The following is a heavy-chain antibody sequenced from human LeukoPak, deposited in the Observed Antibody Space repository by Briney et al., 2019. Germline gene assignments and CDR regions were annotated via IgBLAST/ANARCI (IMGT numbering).Heavy chain of an antibody. D-gene: IGHD2-8*01. V-gene: IGHV3-23*01. CDR2: ISGSGGST. CDR3: TRVGQSYSTSGQALDH. Sequence: GGSLRLSCAASGFTFSSYAMSWVRQAPGKGLEWVSAISGSGGSTYYADSVKGRFTMSRDNARNSLYLQMNSLGAEDTAVYYCTRVGQSYSTSGQALDHWGQGTLVTVSS. CDR1: GFTFSSYA. J-gene: IGHJ4*02.